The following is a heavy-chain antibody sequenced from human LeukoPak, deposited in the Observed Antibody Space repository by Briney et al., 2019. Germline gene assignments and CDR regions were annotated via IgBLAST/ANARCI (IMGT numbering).Heavy chain of an antibody. Sequence: GGSLRLSCAASGFTVMTNDMTWVRQAPGKGLEWVSVLYSDGNTKYADSVQGRFTIYRDNSKNTLYLEMNSLSPDDTAVYYCARGVEPLAANTLAYRGQGTLVTVSS. CDR1: GFTVMTND. J-gene: IGHJ4*02. CDR3: ARGVEPLAANTLAY. D-gene: IGHD1-14*01. CDR2: LYSDGNT. V-gene: IGHV3-53*01.